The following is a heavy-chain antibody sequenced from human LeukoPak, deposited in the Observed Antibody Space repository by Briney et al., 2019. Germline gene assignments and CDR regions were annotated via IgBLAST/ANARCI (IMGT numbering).Heavy chain of an antibody. Sequence: PGGSLRLSCAASGFTFSSYAMSWVRQAPGKGLEWVSAISGSGGSTSYADSVKGRFTISRDNSINTLHLQMNSLRAEDTAVYYCAKDRVAVAGPNDAFDIWGQGTMVTVSS. J-gene: IGHJ3*02. V-gene: IGHV3-23*01. CDR1: GFTFSSYA. CDR3: AKDRVAVAGPNDAFDI. D-gene: IGHD6-19*01. CDR2: ISGSGGST.